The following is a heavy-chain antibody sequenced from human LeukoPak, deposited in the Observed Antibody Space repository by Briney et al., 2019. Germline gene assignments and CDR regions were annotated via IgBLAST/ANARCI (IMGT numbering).Heavy chain of an antibody. Sequence: TSETLSLTCTVSGGSISSGGYYWSWIRQHPGKGLEWIGYIYYSGSTYYNPSLKSRVTISVDTSKNQFSLKVSSLTAADTAVYYCPRHGQYYYDSSGYARTPSLWDAFDIWGQGTMVTVSS. V-gene: IGHV4-31*03. CDR3: PRHGQYYYDSSGYARTPSLWDAFDI. CDR2: IYYSGST. CDR1: GGSISSGGYY. J-gene: IGHJ3*02. D-gene: IGHD3-22*01.